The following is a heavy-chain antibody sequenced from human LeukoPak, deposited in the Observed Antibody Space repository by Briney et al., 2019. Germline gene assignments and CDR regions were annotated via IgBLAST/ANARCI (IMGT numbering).Heavy chain of an antibody. V-gene: IGHV1-2*02. J-gene: IGHJ6*03. Sequence: ASVKVSCKASGYTFIDYFMHWVRQAPGQGLEWMGWINPDSGGTNYAQKFQGRVTMTRDTSISTAYMELSRLRSDDTAVYYCARIGYRPNPTPYCSGGSCYSSNYYYYMDVWGKGTTVTVSS. D-gene: IGHD2-15*01. CDR3: ARIGYRPNPTPYCSGGSCYSSNYYYYMDV. CDR2: INPDSGGT. CDR1: GYTFIDYF.